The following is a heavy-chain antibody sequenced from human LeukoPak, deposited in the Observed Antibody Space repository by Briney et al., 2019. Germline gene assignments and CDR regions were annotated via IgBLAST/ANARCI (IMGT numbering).Heavy chain of an antibody. J-gene: IGHJ4*02. CDR2: IRYDGSNK. CDR3: AKDQWLVLGRVAGGAFDY. V-gene: IGHV3-30*02. Sequence: PGGSLRLSCAASGFTFSSYGMHWVRQAPGKGLEWVAFIRYDGSNKYYADSVKGRFTISRDNSKNTLYLQMNSLRAEDTAVYYCAKDQWLVLGRVAGGAFDYWGQGTLVTVSS. CDR1: GFTFSSYG. D-gene: IGHD6-19*01.